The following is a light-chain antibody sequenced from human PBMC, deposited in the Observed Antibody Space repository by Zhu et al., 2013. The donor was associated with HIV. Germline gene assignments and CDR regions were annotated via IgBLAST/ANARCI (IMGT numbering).Light chain of an antibody. Sequence: ETVMTQSPVTLSLSLGERATLSCRASQSVSSSNLAWYQQKPGQAPRLLIFGASARATGVPARFSGTGSGTEFTLTISSLQSEDFALYYCQQYFEWPRTFGQGTKLEIK. CDR1: QSVSSSN. CDR2: GAS. V-gene: IGKV3-15*01. CDR3: QQYFEWPRT. J-gene: IGKJ2*01.